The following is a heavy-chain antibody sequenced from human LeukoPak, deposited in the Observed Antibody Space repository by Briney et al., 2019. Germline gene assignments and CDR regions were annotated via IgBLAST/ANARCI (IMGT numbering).Heavy chain of an antibody. D-gene: IGHD6-13*01. V-gene: IGHV4-39*07. Sequence: SETLSLTCTVSGGSISSSSYYWGWIRQPPGKGLEWIGSIYYTGSTYYNPSLKSRVTISVDTSKNQFSLKLSSVTAADTAVYYCARVSSSWYQDWYFDLWGRGTLVTVSS. CDR1: GGSISSSSYY. CDR3: ARVSSSWYQDWYFDL. J-gene: IGHJ2*01. CDR2: IYYTGST.